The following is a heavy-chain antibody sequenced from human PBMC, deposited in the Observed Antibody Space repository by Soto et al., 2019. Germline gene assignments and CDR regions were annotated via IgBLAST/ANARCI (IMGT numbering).Heavy chain of an antibody. D-gene: IGHD6-19*01. V-gene: IGHV1-3*01. CDR3: ARSPGIAVAGY. CDR2: INAGNGNT. J-gene: IGHJ4*02. CDR1: GYTFTSYA. Sequence: ASVKVSCKASGYTFTSYAMHWVRQAPGQRLEWMGWINAGNGNTKYSQKFQGRVTITRDTSASTAYMELSSLRSEDTAVYYWARSPGIAVAGYWGQGTLVTVSS.